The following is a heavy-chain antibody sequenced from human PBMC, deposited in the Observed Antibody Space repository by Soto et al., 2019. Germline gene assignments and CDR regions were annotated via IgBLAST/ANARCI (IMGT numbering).Heavy chain of an antibody. CDR3: ARDQVPGLDAFDI. CDR2: ISRSAGNT. J-gene: IGHJ3*02. V-gene: IGHV3-21*01. Sequence: GGSLRLSCVASGFTFISSFMGWIRQAPGKGLEWVSSISRSAGNTYYADSVKGRFTISRDNAKNSMYLQMNSLRAEDTAVYYCARDQVPGLDAFDIWGQGTMVTVSS. CDR1: GFTFISSF.